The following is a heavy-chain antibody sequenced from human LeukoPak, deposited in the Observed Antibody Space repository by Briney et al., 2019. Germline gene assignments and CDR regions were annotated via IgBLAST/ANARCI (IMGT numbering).Heavy chain of an antibody. D-gene: IGHD2-15*01. J-gene: IGHJ3*02. CDR1: GFTLSSYG. CDR2: ISYDGSNK. CDR3: AKEDCSGGSCYENDAFDI. Sequence: PGRSLRLSCAASGFTLSSYGMHWVRQAPGKGLEWVAVISYDGSNKYYADSVKGRFTISRDNSKNTLYLQMNSLRAEDTAVYYCAKEDCSGGSCYENDAFDIWGQGTMVTVSS. V-gene: IGHV3-30*18.